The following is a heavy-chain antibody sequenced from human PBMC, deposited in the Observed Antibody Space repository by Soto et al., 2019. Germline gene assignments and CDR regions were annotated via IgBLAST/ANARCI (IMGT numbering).Heavy chain of an antibody. CDR1: GGSISSYY. D-gene: IGHD3-3*01. Sequence: PETLSLTYTVSGGSISSYYWSWIRQPPGKGLEWIGYIYYSGSTNYNPSLKSRVTISVDTSKNQFSLKLSSVTAADTAVYYCARVRGDFWSGYYTFYAMEVWCQWNSVT. CDR2: IYYSGST. V-gene: IGHV4-59*01. J-gene: IGHJ6*02. CDR3: ARVRGDFWSGYYTFYAMEV.